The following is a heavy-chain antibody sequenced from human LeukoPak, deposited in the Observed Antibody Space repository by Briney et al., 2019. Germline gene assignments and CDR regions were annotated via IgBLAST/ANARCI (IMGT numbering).Heavy chain of an antibody. CDR1: GFTFSNYG. Sequence: GGTLRLSCAASGFTFSNYGMSWVRQAPGKAPEWVANIKQDGSEKHYVDSLKGRFTISRENAKKSLYLQMNSLRVEDTAVYYCARGTVVKGFDCWGQGTLVTVSS. CDR2: IKQDGSEK. V-gene: IGHV3-7*01. CDR3: ARGTVVKGFDC. J-gene: IGHJ4*02. D-gene: IGHD2-21*01.